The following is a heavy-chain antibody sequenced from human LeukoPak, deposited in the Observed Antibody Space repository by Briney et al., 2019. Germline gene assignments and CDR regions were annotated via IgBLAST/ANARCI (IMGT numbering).Heavy chain of an antibody. J-gene: IGHJ3*02. D-gene: IGHD1-26*01. CDR2: TSYSGSA. V-gene: IGHV4-39*01. Sequence: GSLRLSCAGSGFTFSSYAMSWVRQAPGKGLEWIGTTSYSGSAYYNPSLKSRVTMPVDTSKNQFSLKLSSVTAADTAVYYCARLRGSYGGDAFDIWGQGTMVTVSS. CDR1: GFTFSSYA. CDR3: ARLRGSYGGDAFDI.